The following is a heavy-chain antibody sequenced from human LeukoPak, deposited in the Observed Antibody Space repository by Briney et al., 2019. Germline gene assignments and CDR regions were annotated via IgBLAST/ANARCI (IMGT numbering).Heavy chain of an antibody. J-gene: IGHJ4*02. CDR2: ISGSGGST. V-gene: IGHV3-23*01. D-gene: IGHD1-26*01. CDR3: AKDKSVRYSGSFTYGDYFDY. CDR1: GFTFSSYA. Sequence: GGSLRLSCAASGFTFSSYAMSWFRQAPGKGLEWVSTISGSGGSTYYADSVKGRFTISRDNSKNTLYLQMNSLRAEDTAVYYCAKDKSVRYSGSFTYGDYFDYWGQGTLVTVSS.